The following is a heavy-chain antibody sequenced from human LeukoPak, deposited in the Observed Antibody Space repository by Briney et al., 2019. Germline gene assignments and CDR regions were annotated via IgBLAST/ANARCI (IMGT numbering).Heavy chain of an antibody. CDR1: GFTFSTYW. J-gene: IGHJ4*02. D-gene: IGHD1-7*01. Sequence: PGGSLRLYCAASGFTFSTYWMHWVRQAPGKGLVWVSRIKSDGSTTNYADSVKGRFTISRDNAKNTLYLQMNGLRAEDTAVYYCARGELLDYWGQGTLVTVSS. CDR3: ARGELLDY. V-gene: IGHV3-74*01. CDR2: IKSDGSTT.